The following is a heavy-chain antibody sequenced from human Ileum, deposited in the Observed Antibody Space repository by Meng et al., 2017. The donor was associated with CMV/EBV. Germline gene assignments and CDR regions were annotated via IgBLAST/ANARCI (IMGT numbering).Heavy chain of an antibody. D-gene: IGHD1-1*01. CDR2: IFYSGTT. CDR1: GASIDNGAYY. CDR3: AREMTGTTDTYFDY. V-gene: IGHV4-31*02. Sequence: SGASIDNGAYYCHWILRRPGEGLEWIGFIFYSGTTYYNPSLKSRLIMSVDRSKNQFSLRLTSVTAADTAVYYCAREMTGTTDTYFDYWGQGTLVTVSS. J-gene: IGHJ4*02.